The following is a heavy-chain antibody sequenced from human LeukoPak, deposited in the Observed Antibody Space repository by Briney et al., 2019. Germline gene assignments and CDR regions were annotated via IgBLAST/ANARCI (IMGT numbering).Heavy chain of an antibody. CDR3: ARDLLPEFGWNAFDF. V-gene: IGHV1-2*02. CDR2: VNPNSGGT. Sequence: ASVKVSCKTSGYSENFYGITWVRQAPGQRLEWMGWVNPNSGGTNYAQKFQGRVTMTRDTSISTAYMDLSRLRSDDTAIYYCARDLLPEFGWNAFDFWGQGTMVTVSS. D-gene: IGHD1-14*01. CDR1: GYSENFYG. J-gene: IGHJ3*01.